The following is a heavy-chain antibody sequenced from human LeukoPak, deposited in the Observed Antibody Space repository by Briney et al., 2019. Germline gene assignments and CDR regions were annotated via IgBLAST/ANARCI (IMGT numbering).Heavy chain of an antibody. Sequence: SETLSLTCTVSGGSISSYNWSWIRQPPGQGLVWIGYIYYSGSTNYNPSLKSRVTISVDTSKNQFSLKLSSVTAADTAVYYCARVLDTAMVMDYWGQETLVTVSS. D-gene: IGHD5-18*01. CDR2: IYYSGST. V-gene: IGHV4-59*01. CDR1: GGSISSYN. CDR3: ARVLDTAMVMDY. J-gene: IGHJ4*02.